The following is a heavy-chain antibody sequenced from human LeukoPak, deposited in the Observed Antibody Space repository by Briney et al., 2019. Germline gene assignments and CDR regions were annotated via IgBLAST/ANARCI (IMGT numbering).Heavy chain of an antibody. CDR2: IYSGGTT. V-gene: IGHV3-53*01. J-gene: IGHJ6*03. D-gene: IGHD3-3*01. CDR1: DLPVSINY. Sequence: PGGSLRLSCAASDLPVSINYMTWVRQAPGKGLEWVSVIYSGGTTFYADSVKGRFTISRDNSKNTLYLQMTSLRAEDTAVYYCARDPPNRAIFGVVHYYMDVWGKGTTVTVSS. CDR3: ARDPPNRAIFGVVHYYMDV.